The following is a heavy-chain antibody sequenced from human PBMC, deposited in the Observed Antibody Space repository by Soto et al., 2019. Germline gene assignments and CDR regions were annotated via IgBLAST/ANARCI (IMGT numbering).Heavy chain of an antibody. CDR1: GFTLSSYA. CDR2: ISGSGGST. V-gene: IGHV3-23*01. J-gene: IGHJ4*02. CDR3: AKDTRWLQLGDFDY. Sequence: GGSLRLSCAASGFTLSSYAMSWVRQAPGKGLEWVSAISGSGGSTYYADSVKGRFTISRDNSKNTLYLQMNSLRAEDTAVYYCAKDTRWLQLGDFDYWGQGTLVTVSS. D-gene: IGHD5-12*01.